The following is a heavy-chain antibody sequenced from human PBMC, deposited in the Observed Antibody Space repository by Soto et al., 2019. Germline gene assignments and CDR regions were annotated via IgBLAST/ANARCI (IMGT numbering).Heavy chain of an antibody. CDR2: INPNSGGT. CDR3: ARDRSGSYYNYYYYGMDV. CDR1: GYTFTGYY. Sequence: ASVKVSCKASGYTFTGYYMHWVRQAPGQGLEWMGWINPNSGGTNYAQKFQGRVTMTGDTSISTAYMELSRLRSDDTAVYYCARDRSGSYYNYYYYGMDVWGQGTTVTVSS. V-gene: IGHV1-2*02. D-gene: IGHD3-10*01. J-gene: IGHJ6*02.